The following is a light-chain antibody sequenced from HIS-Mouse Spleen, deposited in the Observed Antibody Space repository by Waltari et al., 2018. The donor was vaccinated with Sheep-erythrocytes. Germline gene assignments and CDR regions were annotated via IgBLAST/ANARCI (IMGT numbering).Light chain of an antibody. CDR2: LGS. J-gene: IGKJ3*01. V-gene: IGKV2-28*01. CDR3: MQALQTPIFT. Sequence: IVVTQTPLSLPVTPGEPATISCRSSQSLLHSKGYNYLYCYLQMPGQSPQLLIYLGSNRDSGVPDRCSGSASGTDFTLKISRVEAEDVGVYYCMQALQTPIFTFGPGTKVDIK. CDR1: QSLLHSKGYNY.